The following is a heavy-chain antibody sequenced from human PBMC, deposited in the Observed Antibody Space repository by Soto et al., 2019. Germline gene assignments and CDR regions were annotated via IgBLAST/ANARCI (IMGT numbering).Heavy chain of an antibody. CDR2: ISGSGGST. CDR1: GLTFSSYA. D-gene: IGHD3-22*01. Sequence: GGSLRLSCAASGLTFSSYAMSWVRQAPGKGLEWVSAISGSGGSTYYADSVKGRFTISRDNSKNTLYLQMNSLRAEDTAVYYCAKVSRITMIVVVITTEYYFDYWGKGTLVTVSS. V-gene: IGHV3-23*01. CDR3: AKVSRITMIVVVITTEYYFDY. J-gene: IGHJ4*02.